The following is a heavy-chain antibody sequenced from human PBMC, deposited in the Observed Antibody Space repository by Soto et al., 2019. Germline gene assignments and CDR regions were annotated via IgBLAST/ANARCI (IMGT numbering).Heavy chain of an antibody. V-gene: IGHV3-23*01. CDR3: AKGSVAGRHYFDY. Sequence: PGGSLRLSCAASGFTFSAYVMSWVRQAPGKGLEWVSAISGSGSNTYYADSVKGRFTISRDNSKNTLYLQVNSLSAEDTAVYYCAKGSVAGRHYFDYWGQGTKVNVS. J-gene: IGHJ4*02. CDR2: ISGSGSNT. D-gene: IGHD6-19*01. CDR1: GFTFSAYV.